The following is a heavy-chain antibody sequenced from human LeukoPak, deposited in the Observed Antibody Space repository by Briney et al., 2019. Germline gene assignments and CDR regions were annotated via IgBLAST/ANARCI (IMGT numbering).Heavy chain of an antibody. CDR3: ARRPSGYYGSGSPNMGD. D-gene: IGHD3-10*01. Sequence: SETLSLTCAVYGGSFSGYYWSWIRQPPGKGLEWIGEINHSGSTNYNPSLKSRVTISVDTSKNQSSLKLSSVTAADTAVYYCARRPSGYYGSGSPNMGDWGQGTLVTVSS. CDR2: INHSGST. V-gene: IGHV4-34*01. J-gene: IGHJ4*02. CDR1: GGSFSGYY.